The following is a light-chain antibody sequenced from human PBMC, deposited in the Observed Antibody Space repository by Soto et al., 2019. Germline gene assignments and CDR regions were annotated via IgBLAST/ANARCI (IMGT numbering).Light chain of an antibody. Sequence: EIVMTQSPATLSVSPGERATLSCRASQSVYINSAWYQQKPGQAPRLLIYGASNRASGIPDRFSGGGSGTDFTLTISRLEPEDFAVYYCHQYGSSPLTFGGGTKVDIK. V-gene: IGKV3-20*01. CDR3: HQYGSSPLT. CDR1: QSVYIN. CDR2: GAS. J-gene: IGKJ4*01.